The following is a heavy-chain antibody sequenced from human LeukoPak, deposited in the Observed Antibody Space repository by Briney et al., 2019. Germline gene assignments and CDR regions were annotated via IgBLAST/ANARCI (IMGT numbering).Heavy chain of an antibody. V-gene: IGHV3-30*18. CDR1: GFTFTNYG. D-gene: IGHD3-22*01. Sequence: GGSLRLSCAASGFTFTNYGMHWVRQAPGKGLEWVAVISYDGSNKYYADSVKGRFTISRDNSKNTLYLQMNSLRAEDTAVYYCAKAGYYYDSSGLWFDPWGQGTLVTVSS. CDR2: ISYDGSNK. CDR3: AKAGYYYDSSGLWFDP. J-gene: IGHJ5*02.